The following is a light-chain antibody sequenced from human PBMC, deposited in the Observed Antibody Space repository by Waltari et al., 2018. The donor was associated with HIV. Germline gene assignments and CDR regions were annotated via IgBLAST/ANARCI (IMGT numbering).Light chain of an antibody. V-gene: IGKV3-15*01. CDR1: QRISAK. CDR3: QQYDSGPRGIT. CDR2: DAA. Sequence: EIVMTQSPPTLSVSPGQRVTLSCKASQRISAKVSWYQQRPGQAPRLLLEDAATRPTGIPARFSVSGSGTEFTLTISSLQSEDFAAYFCQQYDSGPRGITFGQGTMLEIK. J-gene: IGKJ2*01.